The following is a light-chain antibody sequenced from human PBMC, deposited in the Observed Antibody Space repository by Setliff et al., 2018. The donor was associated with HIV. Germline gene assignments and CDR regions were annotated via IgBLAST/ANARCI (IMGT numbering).Light chain of an antibody. Sequence: QSVLTQPASVSGSPGQLITISCTGTSSDVGTYNAVYWYQQYPGKAPKLMIYDVSTRPSGVSNRFSGSKSGNTASLTISGLQTEDEADYYCSSYTSSSTDVFGTGTKVTVL. CDR1: SSDVGTYNA. CDR3: SSYTSSSTDV. CDR2: DVS. V-gene: IGLV2-14*01. J-gene: IGLJ1*01.